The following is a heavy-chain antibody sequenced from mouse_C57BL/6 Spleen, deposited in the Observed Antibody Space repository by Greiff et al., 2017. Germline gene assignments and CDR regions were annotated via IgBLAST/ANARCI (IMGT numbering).Heavy chain of an antibody. CDR2: IDPETGGT. D-gene: IGHD3-3*01. Sequence: VKLVESGAELVRPGASVTLSCKASGYTFTDYEMHWVKQTPVHGLEWIGAIDPETGGTAYNQKFKGKAILTADKSSSTAYMELRSLTSEDSAVYYCTRWLGQGSMDYWGQGTSVTVSS. J-gene: IGHJ4*01. CDR3: TRWLGQGSMDY. CDR1: GYTFTDYE. V-gene: IGHV1-15*01.